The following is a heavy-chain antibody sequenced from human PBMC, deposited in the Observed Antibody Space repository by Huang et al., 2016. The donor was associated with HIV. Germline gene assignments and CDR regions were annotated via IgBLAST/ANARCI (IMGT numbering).Heavy chain of an antibody. Sequence: QVQLHESGPGRVKASETLSLTCTVSGDSITNNYWAWLRQPPGRGLEWIGSIYHPGTTNYNPSLKSRLTMSVDLSKNQFSLKLSSVTAADTAVYYCARDQMSWYKSTWLFDYWGLGTLVTVSS. CDR2: IYHPGTT. V-gene: IGHV4-59*01. D-gene: IGHD1-20*01. J-gene: IGHJ4*02. CDR1: GDSITNNY. CDR3: ARDQMSWYKSTWLFDY.